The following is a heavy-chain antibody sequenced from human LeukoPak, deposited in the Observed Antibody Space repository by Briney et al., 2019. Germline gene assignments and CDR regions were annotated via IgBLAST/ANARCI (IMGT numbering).Heavy chain of an antibody. CDR2: IRYDGSNK. D-gene: IGHD6-19*01. J-gene: IGHJ6*03. Sequence: GGSLRLSCAASGFTFSSYGMHWVRQAPGKGLEWVAFIRYDGSNKYYADSVKGRFTISRDNSKNTLYLQMNSLRAEDTAVYYCAKDTVNVAGRGVYYYYYMDVWGKGTTVTISS. V-gene: IGHV3-30*02. CDR3: AKDTVNVAGRGVYYYYYMDV. CDR1: GFTFSSYG.